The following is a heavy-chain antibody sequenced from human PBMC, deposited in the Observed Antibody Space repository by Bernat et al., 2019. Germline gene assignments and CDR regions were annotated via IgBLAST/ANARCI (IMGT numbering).Heavy chain of an antibody. V-gene: IGHV3-33*01. CDR1: RFRFSDHG. CDR2: IWSGGTNK. J-gene: IGHJ5*02. Sequence: QVQLVESGGGVVQPGTSLRLSCVGSRFRFSDHGIHWVRQAPGKGLEWVAIIWSGGTNKDYADSVKGRFTISRDNSKNTVYLQMSSLRAEDTAIYYCARLLYRNFVGGLDPWGQGTLVTVSS. CDR3: ARLLYRNFVGGLDP. D-gene: IGHD3-16*02.